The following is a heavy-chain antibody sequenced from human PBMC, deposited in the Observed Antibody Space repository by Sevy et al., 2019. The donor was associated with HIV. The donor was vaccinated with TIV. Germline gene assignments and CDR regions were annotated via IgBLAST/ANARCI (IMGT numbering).Heavy chain of an antibody. CDR1: GFTFSSYA. Sequence: GGSLRLSCAASGFTFSSYAMSWVRQAPGKGLEWVSAISGSGGSTYYADSVKGRFTISRDNSKNTLYLQMNSLRAEDTAVYYGAKDWRGGMGVAGSCFDYWGQGTLVTVSS. V-gene: IGHV3-23*01. D-gene: IGHD6-19*01. CDR2: ISGSGGST. J-gene: IGHJ4*02. CDR3: AKDWRGGMGVAGSCFDY.